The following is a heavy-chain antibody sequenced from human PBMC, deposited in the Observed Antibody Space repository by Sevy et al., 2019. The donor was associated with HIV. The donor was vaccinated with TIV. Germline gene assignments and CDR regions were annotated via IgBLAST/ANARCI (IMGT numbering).Heavy chain of an antibody. D-gene: IGHD3-22*01. J-gene: IGHJ4*02. Sequence: GGSLRLSCAASGFTFDDYAMHWVRQAPGKGLEWVSGISWNSGSICYAYSVKGRFTISRDNAKNSLYLQMNSLRAQDTALYYCAKGATRVITPPFDYWGQGTLVTVSS. CDR1: GFTFDDYA. CDR3: AKGATRVITPPFDY. CDR2: ISWNSGSI. V-gene: IGHV3-9*01.